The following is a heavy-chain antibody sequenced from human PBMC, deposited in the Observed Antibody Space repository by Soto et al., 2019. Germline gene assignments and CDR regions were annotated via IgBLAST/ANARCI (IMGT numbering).Heavy chain of an antibody. Sequence: ASVKVSCKASGYSFTGYYLHWVRQAPGQGLEWLGWSNPYSGGTNHAQKFQGRVTMTRDTSISTAYMELSRLRSDDTAVYYCARLYSSGGRYGMDVWGQGTTVTVSS. J-gene: IGHJ6*02. D-gene: IGHD5-18*01. V-gene: IGHV1-2*02. CDR3: ARLYSSGGRYGMDV. CDR1: GYSFTGYY. CDR2: SNPYSGGT.